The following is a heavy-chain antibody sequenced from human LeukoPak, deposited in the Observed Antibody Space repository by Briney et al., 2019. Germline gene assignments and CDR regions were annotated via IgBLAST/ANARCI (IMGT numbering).Heavy chain of an antibody. D-gene: IGHD2-8*02. CDR1: GGSISTYY. V-gene: IGHV4-4*07. CDR3: AGHHPRNTVDF. Sequence: PSETLSLTCTVSGGSISTYYWSWIRQPAGKGLQWIGRIYSDGSVKYNPSLKSRVTISLDTSKNQFSLKLSSVTAADTAVYYCAGHHPRNTVDFWGQGTLVTVSS. J-gene: IGHJ4*02. CDR2: IYSDGSV.